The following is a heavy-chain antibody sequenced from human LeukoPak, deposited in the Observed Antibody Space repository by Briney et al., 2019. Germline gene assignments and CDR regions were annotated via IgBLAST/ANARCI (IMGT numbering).Heavy chain of an antibody. D-gene: IGHD6-19*01. Sequence: ASVKVSCKVSGYTLTELSMHWVRQAPGKGLEWMGGFDPEDGETIYAQKFQGRVTMTEDTSTDTAYMELSSLRSEDTAVYYCARDLGLGQWLVSSLDYWGQGTLVTVSS. CDR3: ARDLGLGQWLVSSLDY. CDR1: GYTLTELS. V-gene: IGHV1-24*01. J-gene: IGHJ4*02. CDR2: FDPEDGET.